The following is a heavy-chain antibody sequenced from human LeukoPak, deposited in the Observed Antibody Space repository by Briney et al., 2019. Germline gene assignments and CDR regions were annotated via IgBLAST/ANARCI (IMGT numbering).Heavy chain of an antibody. D-gene: IGHD3-22*01. CDR3: ARVSDDYDSSGYGDP. Sequence: ASVKVSCKASGYTFTGYYMHWVRQAPGQGLEWKGWTNPNSGGTNYGKKFQGRVTMTTFTSTSTAYMELRSLRSDDTAVYYCARVSDDYDSSGYGDPWGQGTLVTVSS. CDR1: GYTFTGYY. V-gene: IGHV1-2*02. CDR2: TNPNSGGT. J-gene: IGHJ5*02.